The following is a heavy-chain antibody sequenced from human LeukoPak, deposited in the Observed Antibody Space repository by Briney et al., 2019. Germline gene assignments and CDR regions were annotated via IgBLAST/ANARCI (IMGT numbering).Heavy chain of an antibody. J-gene: IGHJ3*02. Sequence: SETLSLTCTVSGGSISSYYWSWIRQPPGKGLEWIGYIYYSGSTNYNPSLKSRVTISVDTSKNQFSLKLSSVTAADTAVYYCARANYYDSSGYSRGAFDIWGQGTMVTVSS. CDR3: ARANYYDSSGYSRGAFDI. CDR2: IYYSGST. V-gene: IGHV4-59*08. D-gene: IGHD3-22*01. CDR1: GGSISSYY.